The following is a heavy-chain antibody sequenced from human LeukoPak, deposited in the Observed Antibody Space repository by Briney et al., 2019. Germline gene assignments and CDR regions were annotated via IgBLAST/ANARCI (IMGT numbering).Heavy chain of an antibody. D-gene: IGHD6-13*01. CDR2: ISGSGGAT. Sequence: GGTLRLTCAASGFTFSNYGMSWVRQAPGKGLEWVSGISGSGGATYYADSVKGRFAISRDNSKNTLFLQMNSLRAEDTAVYYCAKDSREKIAAAGSFDYWGQGTLVTVSS. V-gene: IGHV3-23*01. J-gene: IGHJ4*02. CDR1: GFTFSNYG. CDR3: AKDSREKIAAAGSFDY.